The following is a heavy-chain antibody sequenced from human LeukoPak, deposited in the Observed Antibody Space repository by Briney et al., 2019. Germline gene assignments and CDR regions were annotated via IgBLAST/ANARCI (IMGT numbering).Heavy chain of an antibody. CDR1: GGSFSGYY. Sequence: PSETLSLTCAVYGGSFSGYYWSWIRQHPGKGLEWIGYIYYSGSTYYNPSLKSRVTISADTSKNQFSLKLSSVTAADTAVYYCARLDYFDSSGYREDYWGQGTLVTVSS. CDR2: IYYSGST. V-gene: IGHV4-31*11. CDR3: ARLDYFDSSGYREDY. J-gene: IGHJ4*02. D-gene: IGHD3-22*01.